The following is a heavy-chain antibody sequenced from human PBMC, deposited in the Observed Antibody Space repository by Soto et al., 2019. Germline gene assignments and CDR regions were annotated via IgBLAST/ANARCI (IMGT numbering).Heavy chain of an antibody. Sequence: EVQLLESGGGLVQPGGSLRLSCAASGFTFSSYAMTWVRQAPGKGLEWVSSFSASDSTYYADSVKGRFTISRDNSMNTLYLQMNSLRAEDTAVYHCAKPGRTAANSGFYYFDYWGQGALVTVSP. CDR3: AKPGRTAANSGFYYFDY. CDR1: GFTFSSYA. D-gene: IGHD6-13*01. CDR2: FSASDST. V-gene: IGHV3-23*01. J-gene: IGHJ4*02.